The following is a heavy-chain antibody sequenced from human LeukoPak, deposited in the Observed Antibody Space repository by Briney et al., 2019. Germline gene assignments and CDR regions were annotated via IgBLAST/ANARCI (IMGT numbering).Heavy chain of an antibody. V-gene: IGHV4-34*01. Sequence: SETLSLTCAVYVGSFSGYYWSWTRQPPGKGLEWIGEINHSGSTNYNSSLKSRVTVSVDTSKNQFSLKLSSVTAADTAVYYCARGYYGSGSHCCHMDVWGKGTTITVS. D-gene: IGHD3-10*01. CDR3: ARGYYGSGSHCCHMDV. J-gene: IGHJ6*03. CDR1: VGSFSGYY. CDR2: INHSGST.